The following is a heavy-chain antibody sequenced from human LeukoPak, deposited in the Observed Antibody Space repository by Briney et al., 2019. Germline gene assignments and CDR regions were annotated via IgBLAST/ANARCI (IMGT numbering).Heavy chain of an antibody. CDR3: AKGAYYDFWSGNFDY. V-gene: IGHV3-7*03. J-gene: IGHJ4*02. D-gene: IGHD3-3*01. CDR2: IKRDGSEK. CDR1: GFTFSSYW. Sequence: GGSLRLSCAASGFTFSSYWMTWVRQAPGKGLEWVANIKRDGSEKHYVDSVKGRFTISRDNAKNSMFLQMNSLRAEDTAVYYCAKGAYYDFWSGNFDYWGQGTLVTVSS.